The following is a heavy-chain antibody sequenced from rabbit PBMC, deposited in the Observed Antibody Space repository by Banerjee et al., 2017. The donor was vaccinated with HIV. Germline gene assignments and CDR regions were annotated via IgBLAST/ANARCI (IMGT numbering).Heavy chain of an antibody. J-gene: IGHJ4*01. CDR1: GFSFSNKYV. Sequence: QSLEESGGDLVKPGGSLTLTCTASGFSFSNKYVMCWVRQAPGKGLEWIGCINTNSGNTVYATWAKGRFTISKTSWTTVTLQMTSLTAADTATYFCAKAGGYTGYGLNLWGQGTLVTVS. V-gene: IGHV1S40*01. CDR2: INTNSGNT. CDR3: AKAGGYTGYGLNL. D-gene: IGHD7-1*01.